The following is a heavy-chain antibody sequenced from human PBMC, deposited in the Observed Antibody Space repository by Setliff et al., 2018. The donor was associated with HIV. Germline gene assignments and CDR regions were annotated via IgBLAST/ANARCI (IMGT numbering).Heavy chain of an antibody. Sequence: PGESLKISCMGFGYSFTNYWIAWARQMPGKGLEWMGIIYPDDYDTNYSPSFRGQVTMSADKSINTAYLQWDRMKASDSAMYYCARAKNKWNQGDYWGQGTVVTVSS. J-gene: IGHJ4*02. CDR3: ARAKNKWNQGDY. D-gene: IGHD1-20*01. V-gene: IGHV5-51*01. CDR1: GYSFTNYW. CDR2: IYPDDYDT.